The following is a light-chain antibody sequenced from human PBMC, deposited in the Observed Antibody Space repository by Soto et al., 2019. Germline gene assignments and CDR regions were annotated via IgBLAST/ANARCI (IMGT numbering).Light chain of an antibody. V-gene: IGLV2-14*01. Sequence: QSALTQPASVSGSPGQSITISCTGTSSDVGGYNYVSWYQQHPGKAPKLMIYEVSNRPSGVSNRFSGSKSGNTASLTISGRQAEDDADYYCSSYTGSSTPYVFGTGTKLTVL. CDR2: EVS. CDR1: SSDVGGYNY. CDR3: SSYTGSSTPYV. J-gene: IGLJ1*01.